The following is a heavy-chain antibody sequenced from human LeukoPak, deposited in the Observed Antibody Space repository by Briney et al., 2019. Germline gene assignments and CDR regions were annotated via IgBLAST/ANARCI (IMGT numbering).Heavy chain of an antibody. CDR3: ATLEGGNWYYFDY. V-gene: IGHV4-34*01. CDR1: GGSFSGYY. D-gene: IGHD1-1*01. CDR2: INHSGST. J-gene: IGHJ4*02. Sequence: SETLSLTCAVYGGSFSGYYWSWIRQPPGKGLEWIGEINHSGSTNYNPSLKSRVTISVDTSKNQFSVELSSVTAADTAVYYCATLEGGNWYYFDYWGQGILVTVSS.